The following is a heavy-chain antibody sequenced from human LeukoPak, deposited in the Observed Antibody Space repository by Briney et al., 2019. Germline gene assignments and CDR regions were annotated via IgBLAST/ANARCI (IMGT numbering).Heavy chain of an antibody. CDR3: ARDAQQLSYKYWFGP. J-gene: IGHJ5*02. D-gene: IGHD6-13*01. Sequence: GGSLRLSCAASGFTFSSYDMHWVRQAPGKGLEWVAVIWYDGSNKYYADSVKGRFTISRDNSKNTLYLQMNSLRAEDTAVYYCARDAQQLSYKYWFGPWGQGTLVTVSS. CDR1: GFTFSSYD. CDR2: IWYDGSNK. V-gene: IGHV3-33*01.